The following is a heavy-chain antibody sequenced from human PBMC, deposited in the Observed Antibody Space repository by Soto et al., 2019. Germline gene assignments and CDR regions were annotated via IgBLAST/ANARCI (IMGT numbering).Heavy chain of an antibody. CDR3: ARDKITGLFDY. CDR1: GGSFSGYY. CDR2: INHSGST. J-gene: IGHJ4*02. Sequence: SETLSLTCAVYGGSFSGYYWTWIRQPPGTGLEWIGEINHSGSTNYNPSLKSRVTISVDTSKNQFSLKLTSVTAADAAVDYCARDKITGLFDYWGQGTLVTVSS. V-gene: IGHV4-34*01. D-gene: IGHD2-8*02.